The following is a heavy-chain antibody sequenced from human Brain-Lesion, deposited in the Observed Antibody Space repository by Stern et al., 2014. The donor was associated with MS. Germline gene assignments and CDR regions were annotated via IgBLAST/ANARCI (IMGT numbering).Heavy chain of an antibody. CDR3: ARHMGEGLSIDY. CDR2: IDPSDSNP. V-gene: IGHV5-10-1*01. CDR1: GYSFTSDW. D-gene: IGHD3-16*01. Sequence: VHLVESGAEVKKPGESLRISCQGSGYSFTSDWISWVRQMPGKGLEWMGRIDPSDSNPNYSPSFQGHVTISADKSINTAYLDWRSLKASDTAMYYCARHMGEGLSIDYWGQGTLVTVSS. J-gene: IGHJ4*02.